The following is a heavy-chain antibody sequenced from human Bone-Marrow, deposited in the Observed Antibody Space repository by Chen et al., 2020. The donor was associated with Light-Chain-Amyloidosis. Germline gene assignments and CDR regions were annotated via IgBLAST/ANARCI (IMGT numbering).Heavy chain of an antibody. CDR2: ITDNGGTT. J-gene: IGHJ2*01. CDR3: ARDTLGTDWYFDL. V-gene: IGHV3-64*01. D-gene: IGHD1-26*01. Sequence: EVQLVESGGGLVQPGGSLRLSCAASGFTFSTYAMHWVRQAPGKGLEYVSAITDNGGTTYYANSVKGRFTISRDNSKNTLYLQMGSLRVEDMAVYYCARDTLGTDWYFDLWGRGTLVTVSS. CDR1: GFTFSTYA.